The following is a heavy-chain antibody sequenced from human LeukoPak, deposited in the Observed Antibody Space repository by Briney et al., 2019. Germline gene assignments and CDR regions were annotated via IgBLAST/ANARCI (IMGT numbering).Heavy chain of an antibody. CDR2: ISAGGSGT. D-gene: IGHD6-19*01. CDR1: GFTYSNFG. V-gene: IGHV3-23*01. J-gene: IGHJ4*02. Sequence: GGSLRLSCASSGFTYSNFGMSWVRQAPGKGLEWVSSISAGGSGTYFADSVKGRFRISRDNSKSTLFLQMNSLRAEDTAIYYCARDSLPMAVTGPFDHWGQGALVTVSS. CDR3: ARDSLPMAVTGPFDH.